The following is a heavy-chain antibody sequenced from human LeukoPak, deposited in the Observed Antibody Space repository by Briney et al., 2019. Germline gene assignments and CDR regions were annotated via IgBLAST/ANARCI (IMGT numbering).Heavy chain of an antibody. V-gene: IGHV3-48*03. CDR1: GFTFSSYE. CDR2: ISSSGSTI. Sequence: GGSLRLSCAASGFTFSSYEMSWVRQAPGKGLEWVSYISSSGSTIYYADSVKGRFTISRDNAKNSLYLQMNSLRAEDTAVYYCASARIAVAGIENEDYWGQGTLVTVSS. J-gene: IGHJ4*02. D-gene: IGHD6-19*01. CDR3: ASARIAVAGIENEDY.